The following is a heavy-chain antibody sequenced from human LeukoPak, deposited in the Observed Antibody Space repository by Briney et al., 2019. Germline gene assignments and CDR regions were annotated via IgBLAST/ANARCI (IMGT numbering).Heavy chain of an antibody. CDR2: IYYSGST. J-gene: IGHJ1*01. V-gene: IGHV4-39*01. CDR3: ARLGGSSWLQH. D-gene: IGHD6-13*01. CDR1: GGSISSSSYY. Sequence: SETLSLTCTVSGGSISSSSYYWGWLRQPPGKGLAWIGSIYYSGSTYYNPSLKSRVTISVDTSKNQFSLKLSSVTAADTAVYYCARLGGSSWLQHWGQGTLVTVSS.